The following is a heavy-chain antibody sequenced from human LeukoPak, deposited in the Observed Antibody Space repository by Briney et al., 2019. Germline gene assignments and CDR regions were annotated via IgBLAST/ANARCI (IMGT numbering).Heavy chain of an antibody. D-gene: IGHD5-18*01. CDR3: ARQSNVDTAMITYYYYGMDV. J-gene: IGHJ6*02. CDR1: GGSFSGYY. CDR2: IYYSGST. V-gene: IGHV4-39*01. Sequence: SETLSLTCAVYGGSFSGYYWGWIRQPPGKGLEWIGSIYYSGSTYYTPSLKSRVTIFVDTSKNQFSLKLSSVTAADTAVYYCARQSNVDTAMITYYYYGMDVWGQGTTVTVSS.